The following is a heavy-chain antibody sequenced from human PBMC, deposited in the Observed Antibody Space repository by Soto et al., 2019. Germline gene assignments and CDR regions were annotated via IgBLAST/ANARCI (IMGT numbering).Heavy chain of an antibody. V-gene: IGHV4-30-4*01. CDR3: ARAGLGATLLDY. CDR1: GGSISSGDYY. J-gene: IGHJ4*02. D-gene: IGHD1-26*01. Sequence: SETLSLTCTVSGGSISSGDYYWSWIRQPPGKGLEWIGYIYYSGSTYYNPSLKSRVTISVDTSKNQFSLKLSSVTAADTAVYYCARAGLGATLLDYWGQGTLVTVSS. CDR2: IYYSGST.